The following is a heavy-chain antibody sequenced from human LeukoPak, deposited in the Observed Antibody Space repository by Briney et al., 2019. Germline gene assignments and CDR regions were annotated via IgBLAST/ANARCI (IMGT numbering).Heavy chain of an antibody. CDR3: ARGRYSKAYAADWFDP. Sequence: PSETLSLTCTVSGGSISSYYWSWIRQPPGKGLEWIGYMYFGGSSNYNPSLKSRVAISVDTSKKQFSLKLTSVTAADTAVYYCARGRYSKAYAADWFDPWGQGTLVTVSS. CDR1: GGSISSYY. D-gene: IGHD6-25*01. J-gene: IGHJ5*02. CDR2: MYFGGSS. V-gene: IGHV4-59*01.